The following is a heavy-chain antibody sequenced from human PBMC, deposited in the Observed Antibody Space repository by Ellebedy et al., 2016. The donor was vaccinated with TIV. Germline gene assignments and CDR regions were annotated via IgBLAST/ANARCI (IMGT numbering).Heavy chain of an antibody. V-gene: IGHV1-2*02. D-gene: IGHD5-12*01. CDR2: INPNSGGT. J-gene: IGHJ3*02. Sequence: AASVKVSCKASGYTFIVYYIHWVRQAPGQGLEWMGWINPNSGGTNSAQKFQGRVTMTRDTSISTAYMELSRLRSDDTSVYYCARVVVAAFDIWGQGTIITGSS. CDR1: GYTFIVYY. CDR3: ARVVVAAFDI.